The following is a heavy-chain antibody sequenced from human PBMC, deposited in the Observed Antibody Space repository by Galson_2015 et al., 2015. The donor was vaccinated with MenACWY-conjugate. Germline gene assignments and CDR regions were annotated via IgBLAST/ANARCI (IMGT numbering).Heavy chain of an antibody. CDR3: ARHTPLTIFGEGDNNWFDP. J-gene: IGHJ5*02. D-gene: IGHD3-3*01. CDR1: GYRFTSYW. Sequence: QSGAEVKKPGESLRISCKGSGYRFTSYWISWVRQMPGKGLEWMGRIDPSDSYSNYSPSFQGHVTISADKSISTAYLQWSSLKASDTAMYYCARHTPLTIFGEGDNNWFDPWGQGTLVTVSS. CDR2: IDPSDSYS. V-gene: IGHV5-10-1*01.